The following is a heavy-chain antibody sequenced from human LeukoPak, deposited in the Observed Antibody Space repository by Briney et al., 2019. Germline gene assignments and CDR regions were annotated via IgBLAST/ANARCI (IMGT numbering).Heavy chain of an antibody. J-gene: IGHJ4*02. CDR1: GLTFSSYA. Sequence: PGGSLRLSCAASGLTFSSYAMSWVRQAPGKGLEGVSATSGSGGSTYYADSVKGRSTISRDNSKNTLFLQMNSLRAEDTAVYYCAKGGNWNYQYYFDFWGQGTLVTVSS. CDR3: AKGGNWNYQYYFDF. V-gene: IGHV3-23*01. CDR2: TSGSGGST. D-gene: IGHD1-7*01.